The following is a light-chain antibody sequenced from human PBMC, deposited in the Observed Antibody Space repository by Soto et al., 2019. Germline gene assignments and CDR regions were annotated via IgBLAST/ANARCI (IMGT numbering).Light chain of an antibody. CDR1: QNVLYKSNIENY. J-gene: IGKJ2*01. V-gene: IGKV4-1*01. CDR2: WAS. CDR3: QQYYDTPPYT. Sequence: DIVMTQSPDSLAVSLGERATINWKSSQNVLYKSNIENYLAWYQQKPGQPPKLLIYWASTRKPGVPDRFSGSGSGSDFTLTISSLQAEDVALYYCQQYYDTPPYTFGQGTKLDI.